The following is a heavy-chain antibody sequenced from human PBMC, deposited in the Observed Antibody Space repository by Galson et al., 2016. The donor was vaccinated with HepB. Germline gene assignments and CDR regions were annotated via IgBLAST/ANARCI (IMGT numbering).Heavy chain of an antibody. CDR2: IYYSGST. J-gene: IGHJ3*02. CDR1: GGSISSTSDY. D-gene: IGHD2-2*01. Sequence: ETLSLTCTVSGGSISSTSDYWGWIRQPPGKGLEWIGRIYYSGSTYYNPSLKSRVTISVDTSKNQFSLRSSSVTGADTAVYYCAGRHYPYWNRANCYDDGFDIWGQGTMVTVSS. CDR3: AGRHYPYWNRANCYDDGFDI. V-gene: IGHV4-39*01.